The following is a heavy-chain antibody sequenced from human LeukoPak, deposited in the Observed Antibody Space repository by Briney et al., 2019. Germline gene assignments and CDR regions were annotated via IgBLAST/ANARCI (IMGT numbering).Heavy chain of an antibody. Sequence: ASVKVSCKASGYIFTKYVVHWVRQAPGQRPEWMGWIKAGNGDTKYSQNFQDRLTITRDTSASTVYMELSSLTSEDTDLYYCARDDCGDTCYPGGYWGQGTLVTVSS. CDR3: ARDDCGDTCYPGGY. V-gene: IGHV1-3*01. D-gene: IGHD2-21*01. CDR1: GYIFTKYV. J-gene: IGHJ4*02. CDR2: IKAGNGDT.